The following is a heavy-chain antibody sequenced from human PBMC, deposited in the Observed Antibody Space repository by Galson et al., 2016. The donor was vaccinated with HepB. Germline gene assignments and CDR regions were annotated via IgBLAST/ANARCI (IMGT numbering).Heavy chain of an antibody. Sequence: SETLSLTCTVSGASISSYYWSWIRQPPGKGLEWIGYIFYSGSTNYNPSLKSRVAISVDTSKNQFSLRLSSVTAADTAVYCCASAGSDYEIDAFDVWGQGTMVTVSS. CDR1: GASISSYY. J-gene: IGHJ3*01. D-gene: IGHD4/OR15-4a*01. V-gene: IGHV4-59*01. CDR2: IFYSGST. CDR3: ASAGSDYEIDAFDV.